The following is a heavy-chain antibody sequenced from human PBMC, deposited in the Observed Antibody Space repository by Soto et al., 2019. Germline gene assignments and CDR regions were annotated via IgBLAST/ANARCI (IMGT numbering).Heavy chain of an antibody. V-gene: IGHV4-39*07. CDR3: ARGGTEDNWFDP. J-gene: IGHJ5*02. CDR2: IHYGGNA. CDR1: GRSITTYNLS. Sequence: SDTLSLTCTVSGRSITTYNLSWAWVRQPPGKGLEWIASIHYGGNAYYSPSLTTRATISRDTSKNQFSLKLSSVTAADTAVYYCARGGTEDNWFDPWGQGTLVTVS.